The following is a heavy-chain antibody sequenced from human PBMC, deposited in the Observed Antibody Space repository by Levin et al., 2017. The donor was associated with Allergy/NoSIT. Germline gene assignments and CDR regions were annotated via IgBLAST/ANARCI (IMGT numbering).Heavy chain of an antibody. CDR1: GGSISSYY. CDR3: ASYAYVWGSLNYYYYMDV. J-gene: IGHJ6*03. Sequence: PGGSLRLSCTVSGGSISSYYWSWIRQPPGKGLEWIGYIYYSGGTNYNPSLKSRVTISVDTSKKQFSLKLSSVTAADTAVYYCASYAYVWGSLNYYYYMDVWGKGTTVTVSS. V-gene: IGHV4-59*08. CDR2: IYYSGGT. D-gene: IGHD3-16*01.